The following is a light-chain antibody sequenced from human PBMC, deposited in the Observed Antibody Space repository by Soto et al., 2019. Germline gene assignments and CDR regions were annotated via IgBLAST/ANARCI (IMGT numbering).Light chain of an antibody. CDR1: QSVSID. J-gene: IGKJ1*01. CDR3: QQYNSSAWT. Sequence: EIVMTQSPATLSVSPGERATLSCRASQSVSIDLAWYQQTPGQAPRLLIYGASSRATGIPDRFSGSGSETEFTLTISSLQPDDFATYYCQQYNSSAWTFGQGTKVDIK. V-gene: IGKV3D-15*01. CDR2: GAS.